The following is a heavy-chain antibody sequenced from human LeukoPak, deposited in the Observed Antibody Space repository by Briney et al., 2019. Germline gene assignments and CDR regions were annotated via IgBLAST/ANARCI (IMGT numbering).Heavy chain of an antibody. J-gene: IGHJ6*02. D-gene: IGHD4-11*01. CDR1: GFIVSSYY. CDR3: ARSYSNHLFGMDV. CDR2: IYSGGST. Sequence: GGSLRLSCVASGFIVSSYYMTWVRQAPGKGLEWVSVIYSGGSTYYADSVKGRVAISRDNSKNTVFLQMSSVRAEDTAVYYCARSYSNHLFGMDVWGQGTTVTVTS. V-gene: IGHV3-66*01.